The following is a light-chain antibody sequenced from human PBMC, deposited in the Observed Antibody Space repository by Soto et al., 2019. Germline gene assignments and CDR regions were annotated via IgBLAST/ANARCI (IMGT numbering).Light chain of an antibody. CDR2: AAP. J-gene: IGKJ4*01. V-gene: IGKV1-27*01. Sequence: DIQMTQSPSSLSASVGDRVTITCRASQGISNYLAWYQQKPGKVPKLLIYAAPTLQSGVPSRFSGSGSGTDFTLTISSLQPEDVATYYCQKYNSVLGLTFGGGTKVEIK. CDR3: QKYNSVLGLT. CDR1: QGISNY.